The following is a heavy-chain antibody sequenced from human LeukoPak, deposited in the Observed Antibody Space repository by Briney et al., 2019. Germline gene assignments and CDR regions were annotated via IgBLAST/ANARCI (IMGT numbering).Heavy chain of an antibody. CDR3: ARGYCSGRSCYMWYSDY. Sequence: GGSLRLSCAASGFAVSNNYITWVRQAPGKGLEWVSVIYKDGSTYYADSVKGRFTISRDNSKNTVYLQMNSLRAEDTAVYYCARGYCSGRSCYMWYSDYWGQGTLVTVSS. D-gene: IGHD2-15*01. CDR2: IYKDGST. J-gene: IGHJ4*02. CDR1: GFAVSNNY. V-gene: IGHV3-53*01.